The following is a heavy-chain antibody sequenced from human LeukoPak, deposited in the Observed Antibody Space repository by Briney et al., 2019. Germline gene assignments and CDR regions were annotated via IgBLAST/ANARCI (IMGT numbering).Heavy chain of an antibody. J-gene: IGHJ5*02. D-gene: IGHD2-2*01. CDR2: MNPSSGNT. V-gene: IGHV1-8*01. CDR3: ARFLTHCSSTSCYLRGWFDP. Sequence: ASVKVSCKASGYTFTSYDINWVRQATGQGLEWMGWMNPSSGNTGYAQKFQGRVTMTRNTSISTAYMELSSLRSEDTAVYYCARFLTHCSSTSCYLRGWFDPWGQGTLVTVSS. CDR1: GYTFTSYD.